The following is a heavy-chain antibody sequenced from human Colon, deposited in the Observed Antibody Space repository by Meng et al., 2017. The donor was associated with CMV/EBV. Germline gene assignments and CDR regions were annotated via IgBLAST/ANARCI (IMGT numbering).Heavy chain of an antibody. D-gene: IGHD6-13*01. Sequence: QVQLVQSGGEVKRPGSSVKGHCKASGGTVDTSTFNWVRQAPGQGLEWMGGIIPMFGSPSYSQKFRGRVTITADELEVNSLRSEDTAVYYCARGKQAGFDLWGQGTLVTVSS. CDR3: ARGKQAGFDL. CDR2: IIPMFGSP. CDR1: GGTVDTST. J-gene: IGHJ5*02. V-gene: IGHV1-69*12.